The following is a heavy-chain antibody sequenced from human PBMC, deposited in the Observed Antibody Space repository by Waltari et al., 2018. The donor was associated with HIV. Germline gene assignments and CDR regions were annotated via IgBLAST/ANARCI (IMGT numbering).Heavy chain of an antibody. J-gene: IGHJ6*02. D-gene: IGHD3-22*01. CDR2: INPKSGVT. CDR1: GYTFTAHY. V-gene: IGHV1-2*06. CDR3: FYYSNTESYGLDV. Sequence: QGQLVQSGAEVKKPGASVKVSCKASGYTFTAHYIHWVRQAPGQGLEWMGRINPKSGVTNYAQKFQDRVTVTRDTSITTAYMELSSLRSDDTARYFCFYYSNTESYGLDVWGQGTTVTVSS.